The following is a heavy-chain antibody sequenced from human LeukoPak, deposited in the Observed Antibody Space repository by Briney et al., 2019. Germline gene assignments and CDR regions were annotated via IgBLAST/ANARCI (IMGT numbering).Heavy chain of an antibody. J-gene: IGHJ5*02. Sequence: SVKVSCKASGGTFSSYGTSWVRQAPGQGLEWMGRISPFFDIANYAQKFQGRVTINADKSTSTTYMELSGLRSEDTAIYYCAREFKQSNWNDGHWFDPWGQGTLVTVSS. V-gene: IGHV1-69*04. CDR3: AREFKQSNWNDGHWFDP. CDR2: ISPFFDIA. D-gene: IGHD1-20*01. CDR1: GGTFSSYG.